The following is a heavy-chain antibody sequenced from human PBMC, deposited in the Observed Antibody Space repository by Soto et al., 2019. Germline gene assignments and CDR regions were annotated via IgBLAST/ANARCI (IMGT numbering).Heavy chain of an antibody. CDR3: ARNDKSGLDY. J-gene: IGHJ4*02. CDR2: INPSGGST. CDR1: GYSFTTYY. Sequence: QVQLVQSGAEVKKPGASMQVSCKASGYSFTTYYIHWVRQATGQGLEWMGFINPSGGSTSYAQEFQGRVTMTRDTSTSTVYMELRSLRSEDTAVYYCARNDKSGLDYWGQGTLVTVSS. D-gene: IGHD1-1*01. V-gene: IGHV1-46*01.